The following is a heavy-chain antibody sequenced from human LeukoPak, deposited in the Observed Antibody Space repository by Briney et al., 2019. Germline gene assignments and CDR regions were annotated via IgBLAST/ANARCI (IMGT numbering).Heavy chain of an antibody. V-gene: IGHV4-30-4*01. CDR1: GGSISSGDYY. CDR3: ARDLRGYSQFDY. D-gene: IGHD2-2*03. Sequence: KPSETLSLTCTVSGGSISSGDYYWSWIRQPPGKGLEWIGYVHYGGSTYYSPSFQSRASLSADTSNNQFSLKLNYVTAADTAVYYCARDLRGYSQFDYWGQGTLVTVSS. J-gene: IGHJ4*02. CDR2: VHYGGST.